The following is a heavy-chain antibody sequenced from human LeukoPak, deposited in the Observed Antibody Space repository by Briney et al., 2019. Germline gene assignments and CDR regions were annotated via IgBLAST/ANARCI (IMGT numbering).Heavy chain of an antibody. J-gene: IGHJ4*02. CDR1: GYTFTHQW. Sequence: GEFLKISCKASGYTFTHQWIGWVRQMSGSGLEWMGIIYPRDSDTIYSPSFQGHVTISSDTSINTAYLEWSSLEASDTAIYYCARHSDVVGAIWGRGRLVTVSS. CDR2: IYPRDSDT. D-gene: IGHD3-16*01. CDR3: ARHSDVVGAI. V-gene: IGHV5-51*01.